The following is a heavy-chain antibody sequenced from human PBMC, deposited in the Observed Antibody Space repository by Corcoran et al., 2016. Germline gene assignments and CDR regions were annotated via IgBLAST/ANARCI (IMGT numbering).Heavy chain of an antibody. Sequence: EVRLVESGGGLVQPGGSLRLSCAASGFTFSNYWVTWVRQTPGKGLESVATIKPDGSEKYYVDSVRGRFTISRDNAKNSLYLQMSSLRAEGTAVYYCATHHRGYWGQGTLVTVPS. CDR1: GFTFSNYW. CDR2: IKPDGSEK. CDR3: ATHHRGY. V-gene: IGHV3-7*03. J-gene: IGHJ4*02.